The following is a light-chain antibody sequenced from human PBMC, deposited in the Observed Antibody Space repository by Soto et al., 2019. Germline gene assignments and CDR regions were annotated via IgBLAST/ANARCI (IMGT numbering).Light chain of an antibody. Sequence: ETVLTQSPGTLSLSPGETATLSCRASQSVASNSLAWYQQKPGQAPRLLVYGASGRATDIPDRFSGRGSGTDFTLTINRLEPEEFAVYYCQNYDTSPSAFGQGTKLEIK. V-gene: IGKV3-20*01. CDR3: QNYDTSPSA. CDR2: GAS. CDR1: QSVASNS. J-gene: IGKJ2*01.